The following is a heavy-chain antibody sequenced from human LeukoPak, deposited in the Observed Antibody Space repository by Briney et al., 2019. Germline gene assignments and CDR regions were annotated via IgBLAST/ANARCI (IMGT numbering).Heavy chain of an antibody. V-gene: IGHV3-30-3*01. J-gene: IGHJ3*01. Sequence: GGSLRLSCAASGFTFTNYAMHWVRQAPGKGLEWVAMISYDESNQYYVDSVKGRFTLSRDNSKKSLYLQMNGLRTDDTALYYCAGEGAIVGNAFDLWGLGTMVIVSS. D-gene: IGHD3-16*02. CDR1: GFTFTNYA. CDR2: ISYDESNQ. CDR3: AGEGAIVGNAFDL.